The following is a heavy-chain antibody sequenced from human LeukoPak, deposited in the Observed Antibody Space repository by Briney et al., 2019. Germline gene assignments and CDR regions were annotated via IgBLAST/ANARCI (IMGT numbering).Heavy chain of an antibody. Sequence: GGSLRLSCAASGFTFSSYAMSWVRQAPGKGLEWVSAISGSGGSTYYADSVKGRFTISRDNSKNTLYLQMNSLRAEVTAVYYCAKGGPDYDFWSGYYTYFDYWGQGTLVTVSS. CDR2: ISGSGGST. V-gene: IGHV3-23*01. J-gene: IGHJ4*02. D-gene: IGHD3-3*01. CDR1: GFTFSSYA. CDR3: AKGGPDYDFWSGYYTYFDY.